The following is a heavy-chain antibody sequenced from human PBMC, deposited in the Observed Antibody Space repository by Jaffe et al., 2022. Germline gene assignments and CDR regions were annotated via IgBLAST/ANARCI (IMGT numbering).Heavy chain of an antibody. D-gene: IGHD5-12*01. V-gene: IGHV3-9*01. CDR1: GFTFDDYA. J-gene: IGHJ4*02. Sequence: EVQLVESGGGLVQPGRSLRLSCAASGFTFDDYAMHWVRQAPGKGLEWVSGISWNSGSIGYADSVKGRFTISRDNAKNSLYLQMNSLRAEDTALYYCAKDIRGKIGDSGYDGGFDYWGQGTLVTVSS. CDR2: ISWNSGSI. CDR3: AKDIRGKIGDSGYDGGFDY.